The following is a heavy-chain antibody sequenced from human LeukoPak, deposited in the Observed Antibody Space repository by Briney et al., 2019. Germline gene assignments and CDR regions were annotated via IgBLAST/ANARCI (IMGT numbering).Heavy chain of an antibody. J-gene: IGHJ5*02. CDR3: ARAPPRSAVTNWFDP. CDR2: VIPIFGTA. V-gene: IGHV1-69*01. CDR1: GGTFSSYA. Sequence: GSSVKVSCKASGGTFSSYAISWVRQAPGQGLEWMGGVIPIFGTANYAQKFQGRVTITADESTSTAYMELSSLRSEDTAVYYCARAPPRSAVTNWFDPWGQGTLVTVSS. D-gene: IGHD4-17*01.